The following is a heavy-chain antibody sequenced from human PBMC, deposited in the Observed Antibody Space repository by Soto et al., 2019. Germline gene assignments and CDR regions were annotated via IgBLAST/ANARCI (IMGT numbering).Heavy chain of an antibody. CDR3: ASENSSGWPEYYYYGMDV. CDR2: IYYSGST. CDR1: GGSISRSSYY. J-gene: IGHJ6*02. V-gene: IGHV4-39*01. D-gene: IGHD6-19*01. Sequence: SETLSLTCTVSGGSISRSSYYWCWIRQPPGKGLEWIGSIYYSGSTYYNPSLKSRVTISVDTSKNQFSLKLSSVTAADTAVYYCASENSSGWPEYYYYGMDVWGQGTTVTVSS.